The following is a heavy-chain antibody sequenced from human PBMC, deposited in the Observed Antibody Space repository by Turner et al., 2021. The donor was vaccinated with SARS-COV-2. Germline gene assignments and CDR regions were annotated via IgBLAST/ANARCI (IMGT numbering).Heavy chain of an antibody. J-gene: IGHJ5*02. CDR1: GDSITRRSFY. CDR2: LYYGGAT. Sequence: QLQLQESGPGVVKPSETLSLTCSVSGDSITRRSFYWGWIRQSPGKGLEWLGSLYYGGATYYNPSLNNRVTVSVDTSKNQFSLRLTSVTAADTAVYSCARGISSSSRYFNWFDPWGQGTLVTVSS. D-gene: IGHD6-13*01. CDR3: ARGISSSSRYFNWFDP. V-gene: IGHV4-39*01.